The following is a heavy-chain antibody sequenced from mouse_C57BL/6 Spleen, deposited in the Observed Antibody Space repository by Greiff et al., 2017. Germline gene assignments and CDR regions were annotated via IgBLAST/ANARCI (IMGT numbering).Heavy chain of an antibody. J-gene: IGHJ4*01. CDR2: IRSKSNNYAT. Sequence: EVKLMESGGGLVQPKGSLKLSCAASGFSFNTYAMNWVRQAPGKGLEWVARIRSKSNNYATYYADSVKDRFTISRDDSESMLYLQMNNLKTEDTAMYYCVSPQLGDYYAMDYWGQGTSVTVSS. V-gene: IGHV10-1*01. CDR3: VSPQLGDYYAMDY. CDR1: GFSFNTYA. D-gene: IGHD4-1*02.